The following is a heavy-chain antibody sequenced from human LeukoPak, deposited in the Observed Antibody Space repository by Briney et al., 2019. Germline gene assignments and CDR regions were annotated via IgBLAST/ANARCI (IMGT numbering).Heavy chain of an antibody. Sequence: ASVKVSCKASGYTFTSYYMHWVRQAPGQGLEWMGIINPSGGSTSYAQKFQGRVTMTTDTSTSTAYMELRSLRSDDTAVYYCARPVVPAALSPLVVWGKGTTVTVSS. D-gene: IGHD2-2*01. CDR3: ARPVVPAALSPLVV. V-gene: IGHV1-46*01. CDR2: INPSGGST. J-gene: IGHJ6*04. CDR1: GYTFTSYY.